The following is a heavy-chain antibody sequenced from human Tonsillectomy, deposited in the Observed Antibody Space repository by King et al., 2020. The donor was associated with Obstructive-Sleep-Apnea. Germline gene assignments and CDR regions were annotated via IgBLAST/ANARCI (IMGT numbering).Heavy chain of an antibody. Sequence: VQLQESGPGLVKPSETLSLSCTVSGGSISSYYWNWIRQPPGKGLEWIGHICYSGSTNYNPSLESRATISVDISKNQFSLKLNSVSAADTAVYYCARQSRSGFGEWDYWGQGTLVTVSS. CDR3: ARQSRSGFGEWDY. V-gene: IGHV4-59*08. CDR1: GGSISSYY. J-gene: IGHJ4*02. D-gene: IGHD3-10*01. CDR2: ICYSGST.